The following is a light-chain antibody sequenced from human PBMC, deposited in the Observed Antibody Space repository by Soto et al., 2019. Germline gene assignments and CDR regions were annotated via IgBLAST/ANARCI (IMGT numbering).Light chain of an antibody. Sequence: QSALTQPPSASGSPGQSVTISCIGTKSDIGVYDFVSWYQHHPGKAPRLIIYEVVQRPSGVPDRFSGSKSGNTASLTVSGLQAADEADYFCKSYAGSNTYVFGSGTKVTAL. CDR1: KSDIGVYDF. V-gene: IGLV2-8*01. CDR2: EVV. J-gene: IGLJ1*01. CDR3: KSYAGSNTYV.